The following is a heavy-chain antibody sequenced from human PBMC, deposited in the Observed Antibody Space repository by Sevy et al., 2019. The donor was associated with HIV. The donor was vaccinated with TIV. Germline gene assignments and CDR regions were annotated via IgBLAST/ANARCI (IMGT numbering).Heavy chain of an antibody. D-gene: IGHD2-8*01. Sequence: SGPTLVNPTQTLTLTCTFSGFSLSTSGVGVGWIRQPPGKALEWLALIYWDDDKRYSPSLKNRLTITKDTSKNQVVLTMTNMDPVGTATYYCAHRRDDTVVMVYGDFDYWGQGTLVTVSS. CDR3: AHRRDDTVVMVYGDFDY. J-gene: IGHJ4*02. V-gene: IGHV2-5*02. CDR2: IYWDDDK. CDR1: GFSLSTSGVG.